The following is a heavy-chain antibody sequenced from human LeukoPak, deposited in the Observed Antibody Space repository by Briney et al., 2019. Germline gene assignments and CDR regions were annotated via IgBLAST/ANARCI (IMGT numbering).Heavy chain of an antibody. Sequence: SETLSLTCTVSGGSISSSSYYWGWIRQPAGKGLEWIGSIYYSGSTYYNPSLKSRVTISVDTSKNQFSLKLSSVTAADTAVYYCAIREMATIRSSYFDYWGQGTLVTVSS. V-gene: IGHV4-39*01. CDR1: GGSISSSSYY. CDR3: AIREMATIRSSYFDY. J-gene: IGHJ4*02. CDR2: IYYSGST. D-gene: IGHD5-24*01.